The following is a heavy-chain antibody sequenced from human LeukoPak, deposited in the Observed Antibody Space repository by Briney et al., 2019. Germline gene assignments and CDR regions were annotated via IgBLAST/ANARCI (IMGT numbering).Heavy chain of an antibody. CDR1: GYTFTSSD. CDR2: MNPSSGNT. D-gene: IGHD5-18*01. CDR3: ARSMDTSMVACDY. Sequence: ASVKVSCKASGYTFTSSDTNWVRQAAGQGLEWMGWMNPSSGNTGFAQKFQGRFTMTSNTSISTAYMELRSLRSEDTAMYYCARSMDTSMVACDYWGQGTLVTVSS. J-gene: IGHJ4*02. V-gene: IGHV1-8*01.